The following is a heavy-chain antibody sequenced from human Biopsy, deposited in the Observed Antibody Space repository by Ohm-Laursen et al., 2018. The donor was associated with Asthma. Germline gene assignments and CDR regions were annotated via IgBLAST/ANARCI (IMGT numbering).Heavy chain of an antibody. J-gene: IGHJ4*01. CDR3: AKSADYYDSTDYLDS. V-gene: IGHV3-7*05. D-gene: IGHD3-22*01. Sequence: SLRLSCAASGFTFSTSWMTWVRQAPGKGLEWVANIKEDGSEKNYVDSVKGRFTISRDNAKNSLYLQMQSLRPEDTAFYYCAKSADYYDSTDYLDSWGRGTLVTVSS. CDR1: GFTFSTSW. CDR2: IKEDGSEK.